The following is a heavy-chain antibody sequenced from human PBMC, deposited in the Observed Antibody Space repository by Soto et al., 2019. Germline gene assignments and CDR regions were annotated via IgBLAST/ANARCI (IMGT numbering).Heavy chain of an antibody. CDR1: GFTVSSNY. CDR2: IYSGGST. D-gene: IGHD2-21*02. J-gene: IGHJ6*02. V-gene: IGHV3-53*01. Sequence: EVQLVESGGGLIQPGGSLRLSCAASGFTVSSNYMSWVRQSPGKGLEWVSVIYSGGSTYYADSVKGRFTISRDNSKNTLYLQMNSLRAEDTAVYYCARGDERRLYYYGMDVWGQGTTVTVSS. CDR3: ARGDERRLYYYGMDV.